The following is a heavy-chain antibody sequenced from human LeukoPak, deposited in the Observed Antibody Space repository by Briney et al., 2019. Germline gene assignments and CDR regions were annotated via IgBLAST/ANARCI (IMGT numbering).Heavy chain of an antibody. J-gene: IGHJ4*02. Sequence: GGSLRLSCAASGFTFSSYSMNWVRQAPGKGLEWVSYISSSSSTIYYADSVKGRFTISRDNAKNSLYLQMNSLRAEDTAVYYCARDTVTIDLDYWGQGTLVTVSS. CDR1: GFTFSSYS. CDR3: ARDTVTIDLDY. V-gene: IGHV3-48*01. CDR2: ISSSSSTI. D-gene: IGHD4-17*01.